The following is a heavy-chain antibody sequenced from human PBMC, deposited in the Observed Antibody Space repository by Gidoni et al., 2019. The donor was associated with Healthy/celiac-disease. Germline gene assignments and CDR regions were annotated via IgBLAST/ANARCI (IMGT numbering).Heavy chain of an antibody. D-gene: IGHD6-6*01. CDR1: GGSFSGYY. CDR2: INHSGST. Sequence: QVQLQQWGAGLLKPSETLSLTCAVYGGSFSGYYWSWIRQPPGKGLEWIGEINHSGSTNYNPSLKSRVTISVDTSKNQFSLKLSSVTAADTAVYYCAGYSSSSGFDYWGQGTLVTVSS. J-gene: IGHJ4*02. V-gene: IGHV4-34*01. CDR3: AGYSSSSGFDY.